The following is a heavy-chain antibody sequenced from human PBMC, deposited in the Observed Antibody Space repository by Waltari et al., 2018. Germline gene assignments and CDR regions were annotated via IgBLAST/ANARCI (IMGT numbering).Heavy chain of an antibody. CDR1: GGSLRGYY. CDR2: INHSGST. Sequence: QVQLQQWGAGLLKPSETLSLTCAVYGGSLRGYYWSWIRQHPGKGLEWIGEINHSGSTNYNPSLKSRVTISVDTSKNQFSLKLSSVTAADTAVYYCARGRATRSQWFSYYWGQGTLVTVSS. D-gene: IGHD2-8*01. J-gene: IGHJ4*02. V-gene: IGHV4-34*01. CDR3: ARGRATRSQWFSYY.